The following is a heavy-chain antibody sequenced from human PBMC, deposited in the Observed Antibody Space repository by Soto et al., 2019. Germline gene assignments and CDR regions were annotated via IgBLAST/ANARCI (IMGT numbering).Heavy chain of an antibody. CDR3: ATETLPPYYFATGTYEHDY. CDR1: GGTFGSYA. D-gene: IGHD3-10*01. Sequence: QVQLVQSGAEVKPPGSSVKVSCKASGGTFGSYAIAWVRQAPGQGLEWMGGITPLFGTPSYAQKFQGRLPITADKHTSPAYTEVTSLRSDDTAIYYCATETLPPYYFATGTYEHDYWGQGTLVTVSS. CDR2: ITPLFGTP. J-gene: IGHJ4*02. V-gene: IGHV1-69*06.